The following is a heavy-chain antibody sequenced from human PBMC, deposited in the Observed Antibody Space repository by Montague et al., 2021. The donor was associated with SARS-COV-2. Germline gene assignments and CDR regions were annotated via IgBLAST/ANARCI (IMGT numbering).Heavy chain of an antibody. V-gene: IGHV6-1*01. CDR3: ARIPVGSKYYFDF. CDR2: TYYWSKWYN. CDR1: GDSVSSNIAT. Sequence: CAISGDSVSSNIATWNWIRQSPSRGLEWLGRTYYWSKWYNDYAESVKSRITIDPDTSKHQFSLHLNSVTPEDTAVYYCARIPVGSKYYFDFWGQGTLVTASS. J-gene: IGHJ4*02. D-gene: IGHD2-2*01.